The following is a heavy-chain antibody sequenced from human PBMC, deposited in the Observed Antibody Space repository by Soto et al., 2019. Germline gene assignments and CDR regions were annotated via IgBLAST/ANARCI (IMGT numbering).Heavy chain of an antibody. CDR2: IIPIFGTA. D-gene: IGHD3-22*01. V-gene: IGHV1-69*01. J-gene: IGHJ3*02. CDR3: ARGLNYYYDSSGYYYKDFDI. Sequence: QVQLVESGGGVVQPGRSLRLSCAASGFTFSSYAISWVRQAPGQGLEWMGGIIPIFGTANYAQKFQGRVTITADESTSTAYMELSSLRSEDTAVYYCARGLNYYYDSSGYYYKDFDIWGQGTMVTVSS. CDR1: GFTFSSYA.